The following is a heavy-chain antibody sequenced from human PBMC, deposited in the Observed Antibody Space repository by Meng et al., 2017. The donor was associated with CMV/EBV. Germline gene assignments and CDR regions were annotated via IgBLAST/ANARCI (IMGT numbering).Heavy chain of an antibody. CDR3: ARAGDFWSGYSWSYYGMDV. CDR2: IKQDGSEK. CDR1: GFTPSSYW. D-gene: IGHD3-3*01. J-gene: IGHJ6*02. V-gene: IGHV3-7*01. Sequence: GGSLRLSCAASGFTPSSYWMSWVRQAPGKGLEWVANIKQDGSEKYYVDSVKGRFTISRDNAKNSLYLQMNSLRAEDTAVYYCARAGDFWSGYSWSYYGMDVWGQGTTVTVSS.